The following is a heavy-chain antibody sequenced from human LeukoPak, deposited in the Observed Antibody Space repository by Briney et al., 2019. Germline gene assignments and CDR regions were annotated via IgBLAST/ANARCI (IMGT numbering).Heavy chain of an antibody. CDR3: ARRGYSYGPFDY. CDR2: IYYSGST. D-gene: IGHD5-18*01. V-gene: IGHV4-59*08. J-gene: IGHJ4*02. CDR1: GFTFSDYY. Sequence: GSLRLSCAASGFTFSDYYMSWIRQPPGKGLEWIGYIYYSGSTNYNPSLKSRVTISVDTSKNQFSLKLSSVTAADTAVYYCARRGYSYGPFDYWGQGTLVTVSS.